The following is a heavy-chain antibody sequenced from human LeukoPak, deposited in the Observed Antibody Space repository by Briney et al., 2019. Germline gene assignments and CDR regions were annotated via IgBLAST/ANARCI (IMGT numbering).Heavy chain of an antibody. Sequence: KTSETLSLTCTVSGGSISSYYWSWIRQPPGKGLEWIGYIDYSGSTNYSPSLKSRVTISVDTSKNQFSLKLSSVTAADTAVYYCARHPLFGSGSYLAPSYGMDVWGQGTTVTVSS. CDR2: IDYSGST. CDR3: ARHPLFGSGSYLAPSYGMDV. V-gene: IGHV4-59*08. CDR1: GGSISSYY. D-gene: IGHD3-10*01. J-gene: IGHJ6*02.